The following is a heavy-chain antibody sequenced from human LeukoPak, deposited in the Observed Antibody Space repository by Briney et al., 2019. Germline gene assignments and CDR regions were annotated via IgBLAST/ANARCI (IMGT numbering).Heavy chain of an antibody. CDR1: GFTFSSHS. CDR2: ISKSNSTI. V-gene: IGHV3-48*02. J-gene: IGHJ5*02. D-gene: IGHD3-16*02. Sequence: GGSLRLSCAASGFTFSSHSMNWVRQAPGQGLERVSYISKSNSTIYYEDAVKGRFTISRDNAKSPLYLQMNSLRDEDTAVYYCARDRGAMITFGGVIVIANDWFDPWGQGTLVTVSS. CDR3: ARDRGAMITFGGVIVIANDWFDP.